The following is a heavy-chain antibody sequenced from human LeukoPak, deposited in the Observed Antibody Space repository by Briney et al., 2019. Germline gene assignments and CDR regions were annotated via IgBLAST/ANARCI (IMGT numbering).Heavy chain of an antibody. Sequence: PSETLSLTCAVYGGSFSGYYWSWIRQPPGKGLEWIGEINHSGSTNYKPSLKSRVTISVDTSKNQFSLKLSSVTAADTAVYYCGRGGDRSGYCDYWGQGTLVTVSS. CDR3: GRGGDRSGYCDY. D-gene: IGHD3-22*01. J-gene: IGHJ4*02. CDR2: INHSGST. V-gene: IGHV4-34*01. CDR1: GGSFSGYY.